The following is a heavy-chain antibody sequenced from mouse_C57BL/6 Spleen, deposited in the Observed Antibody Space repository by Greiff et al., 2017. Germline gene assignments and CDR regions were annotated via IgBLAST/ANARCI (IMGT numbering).Heavy chain of an antibody. V-gene: IGHV5-9*01. D-gene: IGHD3-2*02. CDR2: ISGGGGNT. CDR3: ARQLRSYYAMDY. CDR1: GFTFSSYT. Sequence: EVKLVESGGGLVKPGGSLKLSCAASGFTFSSYTMSWVRQTPEKRLEWVATISGGGGNTYYPDSVKGRFTISRDNAKNTLYLQMSSLRSEDTALYYCARQLRSYYAMDYWGQGTSVTVSS. J-gene: IGHJ4*01.